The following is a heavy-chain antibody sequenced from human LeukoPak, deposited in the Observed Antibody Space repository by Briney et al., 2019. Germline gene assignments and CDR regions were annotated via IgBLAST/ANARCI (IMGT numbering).Heavy chain of an antibody. Sequence: GGSLRRSCAASGFTFSRYGLHWVRQAPGKGLEWVAVIANDGKDKKYADSVKGRFSISRDNSKSTLYLQMNSLRAEDTGVYYCTKDQQVGAAAYYFDSWGQGTLVTVPS. CDR3: TKDQQVGAAAYYFDS. V-gene: IGHV3-30*18. CDR2: IANDGKDK. CDR1: GFTFSRYG. J-gene: IGHJ4*02. D-gene: IGHD6-13*01.